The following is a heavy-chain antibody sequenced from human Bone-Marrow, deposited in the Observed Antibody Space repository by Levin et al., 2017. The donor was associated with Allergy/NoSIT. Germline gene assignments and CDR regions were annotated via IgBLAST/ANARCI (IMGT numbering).Heavy chain of an antibody. V-gene: IGHV3-30*04. J-gene: IGHJ4*02. Sequence: GGSLRLSCAASGFTFSSYSMHWVRQTPGKGLEWVAMITYDGRSQYYADSVRGRFTISRDDSKKTLYLQMSSLRRDDTAVYYCARVRHFDSSVFDSWGQGALITVSS. D-gene: IGHD3-22*01. CDR3: ARVRHFDSSVFDS. CDR2: ITYDGRSQ. CDR1: GFTFSSYS.